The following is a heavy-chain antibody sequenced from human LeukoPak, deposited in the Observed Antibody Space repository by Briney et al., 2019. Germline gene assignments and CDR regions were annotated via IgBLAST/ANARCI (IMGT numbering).Heavy chain of an antibody. J-gene: IGHJ4*02. V-gene: IGHV3-30*02. CDR2: IRYDGSNK. CDR3: AKVVTASPNYFDN. D-gene: IGHD2-21*02. CDR1: GFTFSSYG. Sequence: PGGSLRLSCAASGFTFSSYGMHWVRQAPGKGLEWVAFIRYDGSNKYYADSVKGRFTISRDNSKNTLYLQMNSLRAEDTAVYYGAKVVTASPNYFDNWGQGTLVTVSS.